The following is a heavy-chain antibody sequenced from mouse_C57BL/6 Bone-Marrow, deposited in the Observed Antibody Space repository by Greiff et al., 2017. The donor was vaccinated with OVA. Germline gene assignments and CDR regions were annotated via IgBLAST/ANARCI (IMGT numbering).Heavy chain of an antibody. D-gene: IGHD2-2*01. V-gene: IGHV1-54*01. J-gene: IGHJ3*01. Sequence: QVQLKQSGAELVRPGTSVKVSCKASGYAFTNYLIEWVKQRPGQGLEWIGVINPGSGGTNYNEKFKGKATLTADKSSSTAYMQLSSLTSEDSAVYFCAGGYYGYDSETAWFAYWGQGTLVTVSA. CDR1: GYAFTNYL. CDR2: INPGSGGT. CDR3: AGGYYGYDSETAWFAY.